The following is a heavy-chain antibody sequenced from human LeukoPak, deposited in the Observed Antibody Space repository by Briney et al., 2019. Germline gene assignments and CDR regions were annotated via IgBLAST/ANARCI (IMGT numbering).Heavy chain of an antibody. V-gene: IGHV4-39*01. CDR3: ARLVVGATRYFDY. CDR1: SSYS. CDR2: IYYSGST. J-gene: IGHJ4*02. Sequence: SSYSMNWVRQPPGKGLEWIGSIYYSGSTYYNPSLKSRVTISVDTSKNQFSLKLSSVTAADTAVYYCARLVVGATRYFDYWGQGTLVTVSS. D-gene: IGHD1-26*01.